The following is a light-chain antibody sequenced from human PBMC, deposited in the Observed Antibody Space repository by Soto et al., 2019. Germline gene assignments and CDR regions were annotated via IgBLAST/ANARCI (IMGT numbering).Light chain of an antibody. CDR3: MKALHTLGT. J-gene: IGKJ2*02. CDR2: LCS. CDR1: QSLLHSNGYNY. Sequence: DIVMTQSPLSLPVTPGEPASISCRSSQSLLHSNGYNYLDWYLQKPGQSPQLLNYLCSNRASGVPDRFSGSGSGTDFTLNISRVEAEDVGVYYCMKALHTLGTFGQGTKLQIK. V-gene: IGKV2-28*01.